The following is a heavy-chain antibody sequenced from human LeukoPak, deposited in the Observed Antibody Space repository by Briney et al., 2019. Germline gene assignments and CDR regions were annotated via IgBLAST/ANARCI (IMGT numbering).Heavy chain of an antibody. V-gene: IGHV3-23*01. CDR1: GFTFGSYA. D-gene: IGHD3-10*01. CDR2: ISGSSGST. Sequence: AGGSLRLSCAASGFTFGSYAMNWVRQAPGKGLEWVSSISGSSGSTYYADSLKGRFTIPRDNSKNPLYPQMNSLRAEDTAVYYCAKESAGGYWGQGTLVTVSS. J-gene: IGHJ4*02. CDR3: AKESAGGY.